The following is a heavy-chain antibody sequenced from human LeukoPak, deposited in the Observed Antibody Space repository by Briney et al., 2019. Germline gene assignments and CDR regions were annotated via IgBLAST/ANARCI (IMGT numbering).Heavy chain of an antibody. CDR3: ANHPSDGREFY. Sequence: GSLRLSCAASGFRISDYWMNWVRQAPGKGLEWVANIHQGGSQTYYADSVKGRFTISRDNAKNSLYLQMDSLRGEDTAAYFCANHPSDGREFYWGQGTLVAVSS. V-gene: IGHV3-7*01. D-gene: IGHD2-21*01. CDR2: IHQGGSQT. CDR1: GFRISDYW. J-gene: IGHJ4*02.